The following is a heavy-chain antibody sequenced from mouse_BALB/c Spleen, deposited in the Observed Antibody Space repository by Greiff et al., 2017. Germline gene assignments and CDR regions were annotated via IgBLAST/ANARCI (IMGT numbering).Heavy chain of an antibody. D-gene: IGHD1-1*01. Sequence: VQLKQSGPELVKPGASVKISCKASGYTFTDYNMHWVKQSHGKSLEWIGYIYPYNGGTGYNQKFKSKATLTVDNSSSTAYMELRSLTSEDSAVYYCARGFHYYGSSPFAYWGQGTLVTVSA. J-gene: IGHJ3*01. CDR3: ARGFHYYGSSPFAY. CDR1: GYTFTDYN. CDR2: IYPYNGGT. V-gene: IGHV1S29*02.